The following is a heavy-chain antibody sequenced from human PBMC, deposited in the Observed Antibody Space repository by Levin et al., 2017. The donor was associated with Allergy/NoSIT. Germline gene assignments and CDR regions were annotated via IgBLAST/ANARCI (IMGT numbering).Heavy chain of an antibody. CDR3: SRRTGDGTYNWFDP. V-gene: IGHV5-51*01. Sequence: PGGSLRLSCKGSGYSFSSYWIGWVRQMPGKGLEWMGIIYPGDSDTRYSPSFQGQVTISADKSISTAYLQWSSLKASDTAMYYWSRRTGDGTYNWFDPWGQGSLVTVSS. J-gene: IGHJ5*02. CDR1: GYSFSSYW. CDR2: IYPGDSDT.